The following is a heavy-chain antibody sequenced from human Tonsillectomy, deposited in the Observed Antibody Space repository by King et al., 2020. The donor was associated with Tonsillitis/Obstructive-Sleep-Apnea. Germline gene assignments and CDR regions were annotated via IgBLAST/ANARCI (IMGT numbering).Heavy chain of an antibody. D-gene: IGHD3-9*01. J-gene: IGHJ4*02. CDR3: AKARVGTGYGFDS. Sequence: VQLQESGGGLAQPGGSLRVSCAASGFTFYSYAMSWVRQAPGKGLEWVSTISGSGDTTDYADSVKGRLTISRDNSKNTVSLQMNGLRVEDTAVYYCAKARVGTGYGFDSWGQGTLVTVSS. CDR2: ISGSGDTT. CDR1: GFTFYSYA. V-gene: IGHV3-23*01.